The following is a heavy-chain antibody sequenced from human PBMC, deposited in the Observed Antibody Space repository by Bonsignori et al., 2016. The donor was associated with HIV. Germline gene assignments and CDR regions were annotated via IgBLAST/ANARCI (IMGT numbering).Heavy chain of an antibody. D-gene: IGHD2-15*01. V-gene: IGHV3-66*01. CDR2: IYSGGST. J-gene: IGHJ4*02. CDR1: GFTVSSNY. CDR3: AREEDGYYFDY. Sequence: GESLKISCAASGFTVSSNYMSWVRQAPGKGLEWVSVIYSGGSTYYADSVKGRFTISRDNSKNTLYLQMNSLRAEDTAVYYCAREEDGYYFDYWGQGTLVTVSS.